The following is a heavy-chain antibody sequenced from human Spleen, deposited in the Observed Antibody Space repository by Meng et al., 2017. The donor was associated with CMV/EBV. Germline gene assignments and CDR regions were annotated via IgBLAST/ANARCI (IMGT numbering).Heavy chain of an antibody. CDR1: GGTFSSYA. Sequence: ASVKVSCKASGGTFSSYAFSWLRQAPGQGLECMGWISPYNGHTKYAQRLQGRVTMTTDTSTSTAYMELRSLRSDDTAVFYCARATLSALYDLPLSPSFDYWGQGTLVTVSS. J-gene: IGHJ4*02. CDR2: ISPYNGHT. D-gene: IGHD3-3*01. V-gene: IGHV1-18*01. CDR3: ARATLSALYDLPLSPSFDY.